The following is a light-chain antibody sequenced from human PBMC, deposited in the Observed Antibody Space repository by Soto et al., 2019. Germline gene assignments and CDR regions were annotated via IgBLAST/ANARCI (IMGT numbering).Light chain of an antibody. J-gene: IGKJ2*01. V-gene: IGKV3-15*01. Sequence: EIVMTQSPATLSVSPGERATLSCRASQSVSSNLAWYQQKPGQGPRLLIYAASTRATCIPSGFSGSGSGTEFTLAISSLRSEDFAVYHCQQYNNWPYTFGQGTKLEMK. CDR1: QSVSSN. CDR2: AAS. CDR3: QQYNNWPYT.